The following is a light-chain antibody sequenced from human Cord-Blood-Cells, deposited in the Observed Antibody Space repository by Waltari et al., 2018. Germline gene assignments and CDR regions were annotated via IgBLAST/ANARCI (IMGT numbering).Light chain of an antibody. CDR1: SMDVGGYNY. CDR2: DVS. Sequence: QSALTQPASVSGSPGQSLTISCTGTSMDVGGYNYFSCYQQHPGNAPKLMIYDVSKQPSGVSNRFSGSKSGNTASLTISGLQAEDEADYYCSSYTSSSTLVFGGGTKLTVL. J-gene: IGLJ3*02. V-gene: IGLV2-14*01. CDR3: SSYTSSSTLV.